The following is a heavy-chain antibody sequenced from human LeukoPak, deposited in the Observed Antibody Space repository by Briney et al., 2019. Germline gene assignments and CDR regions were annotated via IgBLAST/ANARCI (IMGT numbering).Heavy chain of an antibody. CDR1: GGSISSYY. D-gene: IGHD2-2*01. CDR2: IYYSGST. CDR3: ASPVRYCSSTSCSRDY. V-gene: IGHV4-59*01. J-gene: IGHJ4*02. Sequence: TSETLSLTCTVSGGSISSYYWSWIRQPPGKGLEWIGYIYYSGSTNYNPSLKSRVTISVDTSKNQFSLKLSSVTAADTAVYYCASPVRYCSSTSCSRDYWGQGTLVTVSS.